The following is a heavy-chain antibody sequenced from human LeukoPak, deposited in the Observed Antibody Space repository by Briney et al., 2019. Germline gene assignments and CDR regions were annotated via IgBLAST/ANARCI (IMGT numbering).Heavy chain of an antibody. Sequence: ASVKVSCKASGYTFTGYYMHWVRQAPGQGLEWMGWINPNSGGTNYAQKFQGRVTMTRDTSISTAYMELSRLRSDDTAVYYCARKAWILSTRESQNWFDPWGQGTLVTVSS. D-gene: IGHD2/OR15-2a*01. CDR1: GYTFTGYY. CDR2: INPNSGGT. V-gene: IGHV1-2*02. CDR3: ARKAWILSTRESQNWFDP. J-gene: IGHJ5*02.